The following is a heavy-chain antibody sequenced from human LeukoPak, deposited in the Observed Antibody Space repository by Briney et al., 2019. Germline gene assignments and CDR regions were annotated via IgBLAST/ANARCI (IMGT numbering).Heavy chain of an antibody. CDR1: GFSLTTSGVG. Sequence: SGPTLVKPTQTLTLTCTFSGFSLTTSGVGVGWIRQPPGKALEWLALIYWNDDKHYSPSLKSRLSVTKDTSKNQVVLTMTNMDPADTATYSCAPSGYCSSTSCSLFDYWGQGTLVTVSS. CDR2: IYWNDDK. CDR3: APSGYCSSTSCSLFDY. J-gene: IGHJ4*02. V-gene: IGHV2-5*01. D-gene: IGHD2-2*01.